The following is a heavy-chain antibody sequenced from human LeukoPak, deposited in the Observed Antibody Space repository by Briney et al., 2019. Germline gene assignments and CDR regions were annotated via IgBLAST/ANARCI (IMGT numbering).Heavy chain of an antibody. Sequence: SVKVSCKASGGTFSSYAISWVRQAPGQGLEWMGGIIPIFGTANYAQKFQGRVTITADKSTSTAYMELSSLRSEDTAVYYCARAQGYSSSWYHYYYYYMDVWGKGTTVTISS. CDR1: GGTFSSYA. CDR2: IIPIFGTA. V-gene: IGHV1-69*06. J-gene: IGHJ6*03. CDR3: ARAQGYSSSWYHYYYYYMDV. D-gene: IGHD6-13*01.